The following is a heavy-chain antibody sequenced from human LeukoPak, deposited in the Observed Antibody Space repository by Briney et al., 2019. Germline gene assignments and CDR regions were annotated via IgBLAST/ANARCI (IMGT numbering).Heavy chain of an antibody. V-gene: IGHV5-51*01. CDR1: GYSFTSYW. CDR3: AKQRGGYTYGTRDH. J-gene: IGHJ4*02. D-gene: IGHD5-18*01. Sequence: GEPLKISCKGSGYSFTSYWIGWVRQMPGKGLEWMGIIYPYDSDTRYSPSFEGQVTISADKSISTAYLQWSSLKASDTAVYYCAKQRGGYTYGTRDHWGQGTLVTVSS. CDR2: IYPYDSDT.